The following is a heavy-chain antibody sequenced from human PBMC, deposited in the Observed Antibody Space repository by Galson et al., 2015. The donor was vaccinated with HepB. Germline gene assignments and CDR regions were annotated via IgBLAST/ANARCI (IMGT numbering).Heavy chain of an antibody. D-gene: IGHD2-2*02. Sequence: SVKVSCKASGGTFSSYAISWVRQAPGQGLEWMGGIIPIFGTANYAQKFQGRVTITADESTSTAYMELSSLRSEDTAVYYCASRYCSSTSCYKSAFDYWGQGTLVTVSS. CDR1: GGTFSSYA. J-gene: IGHJ4*02. V-gene: IGHV1-69*13. CDR2: IIPIFGTA. CDR3: ASRYCSSTSCYKSAFDY.